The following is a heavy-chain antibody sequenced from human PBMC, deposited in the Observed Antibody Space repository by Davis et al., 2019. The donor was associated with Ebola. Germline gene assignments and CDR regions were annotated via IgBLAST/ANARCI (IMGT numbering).Heavy chain of an antibody. CDR2: ISVSATST. J-gene: IGHJ4*02. Sequence: GGSLRLSCAASGLTFSNFAMNWVRQAPGKGLEWVSYISVSATSTFYADSVKGRFTISRDNARDSLYLQMDSLRVEDTAIYYCARDAFSLSRYDTEDHWGQGTLVTVSS. V-gene: IGHV3-48*04. D-gene: IGHD3-9*01. CDR3: ARDAFSLSRYDTEDH. CDR1: GLTFSNFA.